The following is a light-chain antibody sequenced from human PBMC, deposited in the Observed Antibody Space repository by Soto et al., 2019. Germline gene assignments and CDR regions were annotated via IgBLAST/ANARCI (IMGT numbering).Light chain of an antibody. Sequence: EIVMTQSPATLSVSPGERATLSSRASQSVCSDLAWYQHKPGQAPRLLIYGASTRATGIPVRFSGSGSATEFTLTISSLQSEDFAVYYCQHYNNRPLTFGGGTKVDNK. CDR1: QSVCSD. J-gene: IGKJ4*01. CDR3: QHYNNRPLT. V-gene: IGKV3-15*01. CDR2: GAS.